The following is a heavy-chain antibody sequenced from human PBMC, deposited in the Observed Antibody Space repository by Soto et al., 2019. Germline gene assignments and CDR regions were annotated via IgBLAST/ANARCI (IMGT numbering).Heavy chain of an antibody. V-gene: IGHV3-23*01. CDR3: AKASIIVGATN. Sequence: EVQLLESGGGLVQPGGSLRLSCEASGFTFSSYAMSWVRQAPGKGLEWVSAISGSGGSTYYAGSVKGRFTISRENSKNTLYLQMNSLRAEDTAVYYCAKASIIVGATNWGQGTLVTVSS. J-gene: IGHJ4*02. CDR1: GFTFSSYA. CDR2: ISGSGGST. D-gene: IGHD1-26*01.